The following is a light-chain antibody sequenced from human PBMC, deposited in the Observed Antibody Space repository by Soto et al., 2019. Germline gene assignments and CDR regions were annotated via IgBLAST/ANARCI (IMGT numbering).Light chain of an antibody. J-gene: IGKJ3*01. CDR3: QQSYTTPLFT. V-gene: IGKV1-39*01. CDR1: QSISSY. CDR2: DAS. Sequence: DIQMTQSPSSLSASVGDRVTITCRASQSISSYLNWYQQKPGKAPKLLIYDASRLQSGVPSRCSGSGSGTDFTLTISSLQPEEFATYYCQQSYTTPLFTFGPGTKMDIK.